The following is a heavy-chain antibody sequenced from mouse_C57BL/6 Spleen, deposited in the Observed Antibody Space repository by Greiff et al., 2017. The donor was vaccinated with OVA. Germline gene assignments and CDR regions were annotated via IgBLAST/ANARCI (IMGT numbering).Heavy chain of an antibody. D-gene: IGHD1-1*01. J-gene: IGHJ3*01. Sequence: QVQLQQSGAELVKPGASVQISCKASGYAFSSYWMNWVKQRPGKGLEWIGQIYPGDGDTNYNGKFKGKATLTADNSSSTAYMQLSSLTSEDSAVYFCASYYYGSSPWFAYWGQGTLVTVSA. CDR3: ASYYYGSSPWFAY. CDR2: IYPGDGDT. CDR1: GYAFSSYW. V-gene: IGHV1-80*01.